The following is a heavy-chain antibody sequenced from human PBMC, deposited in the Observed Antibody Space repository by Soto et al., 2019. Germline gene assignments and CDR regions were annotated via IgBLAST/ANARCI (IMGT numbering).Heavy chain of an antibody. CDR1: GYTFTSYA. CDR2: INAGNGNT. J-gene: IGHJ4*02. V-gene: IGHV1-3*01. D-gene: IGHD2-21*02. Sequence: GASVKVSCKASGYTFTSYAMHWVRQAPGQRLEWMGWINAGNGNTKYSQKFQGRVTITRDTSASTAYMELSSLRSEDTAVCYCAREQWPAYCGGDCAFDYWGQGTLVTVSS. CDR3: AREQWPAYCGGDCAFDY.